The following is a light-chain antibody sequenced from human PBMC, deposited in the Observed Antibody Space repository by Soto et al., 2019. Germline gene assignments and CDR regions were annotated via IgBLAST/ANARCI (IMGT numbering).Light chain of an antibody. J-gene: IGLJ2*01. CDR2: LNSDGSH. CDR1: NGHSGYA. Sequence: QLVLTQSPSASASLGPSVKLTCTLSNGHSGYASAWHQQQPETGPRYLMKLNSDGSHNKGAVIPDLFSGSSSGAERYLTFGILQSDDEADYYCQNWGTGVPVFGGGTKLTVL. CDR3: QNWGTGVPV. V-gene: IGLV4-69*01.